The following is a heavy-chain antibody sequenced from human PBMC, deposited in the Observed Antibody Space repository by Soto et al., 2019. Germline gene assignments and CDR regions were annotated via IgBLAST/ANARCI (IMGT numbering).Heavy chain of an antibody. CDR3: ARGHCTNGVCYKEFWFDP. CDR1: GFTFSSYD. CDR2: IGTAGDT. Sequence: GGSLRLSCAASGFTFSSYDMHWVRQATGKGLEWVSAIGTAGDTYYPGSVKGRFTISRENAKNSLYLQMNSLRAGDTAVYYCARGHCTNGVCYKEFWFDPWGQGTLVTVSS. D-gene: IGHD2-8*01. J-gene: IGHJ5*02. V-gene: IGHV3-13*01.